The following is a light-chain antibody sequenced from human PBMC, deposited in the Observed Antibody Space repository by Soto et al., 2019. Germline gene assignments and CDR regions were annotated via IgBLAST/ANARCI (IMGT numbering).Light chain of an antibody. CDR3: QAYDYSLTASV. Sequence: QSVLTQPPSVSGAPGQRVTLSCTGNTSNLGAGYDVHWYQQLPGAAPKLVIFGNRNRPSGVPERFSGSKSGTSASLVITGLQAEDEADYYCQAYDYSLTASVFGGGTQLTVL. CDR1: TSNLGAGYD. V-gene: IGLV1-40*01. CDR2: GNR. J-gene: IGLJ3*02.